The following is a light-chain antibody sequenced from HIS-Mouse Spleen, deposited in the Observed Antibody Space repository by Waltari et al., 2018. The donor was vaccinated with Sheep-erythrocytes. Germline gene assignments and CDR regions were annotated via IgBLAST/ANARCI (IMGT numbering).Light chain of an antibody. CDR1: QGIRND. J-gene: IGKJ1*01. CDR3: LQDYNYPRT. V-gene: IGKV1-6*01. CDR2: AAS. Sequence: AIQMTQSPSSLSASLGDRVPITCRASQGIRNDLGWYQQKPGKAPKLLIYAASSLQSGVPSRFSGSGSGTDFTLTISSLQPEDFATYYCLQDYNYPRTFGQGTKVEIK.